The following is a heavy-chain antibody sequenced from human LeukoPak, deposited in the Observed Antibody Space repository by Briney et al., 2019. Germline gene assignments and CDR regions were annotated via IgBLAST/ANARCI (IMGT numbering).Heavy chain of an antibody. D-gene: IGHD6-13*01. V-gene: IGHV4-61*08. CDR2: IYYSGST. J-gene: IGHJ6*03. Sequence: SETLSLTCTVSGGSISSGDYFWSWIRQHPGKGLEWIGYIYYSGSTNYNPSLKSRVTISVDTSKNQFSLKLSSVTAADTAVYYCARASSSSWFSYYYMDVWGKGTTVTVSS. CDR1: GGSISSGDYF. CDR3: ARASSSSWFSYYYMDV.